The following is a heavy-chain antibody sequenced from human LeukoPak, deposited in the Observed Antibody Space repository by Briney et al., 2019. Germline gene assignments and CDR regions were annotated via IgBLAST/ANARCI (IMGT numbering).Heavy chain of an antibody. D-gene: IGHD3-3*01. CDR3: ARDQYYSYYDFWSGYYFFSY. V-gene: IGHV3-7*01. CDR1: GFTFSSYW. J-gene: IGHJ4*02. Sequence: GGSLRLSCAASGFTFSSYWMSWVRQAPGKGLEWVANIKQDGSEKYYVDSVKGRFTISRDNAKNSLYLQMNSLRAEDTAVYYCARDQYYSYYDFWSGYYFFSYGGQGTLVTVSS. CDR2: IKQDGSEK.